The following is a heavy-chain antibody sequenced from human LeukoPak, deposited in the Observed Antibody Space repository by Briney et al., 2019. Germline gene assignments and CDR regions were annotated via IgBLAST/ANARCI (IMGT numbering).Heavy chain of an antibody. D-gene: IGHD2-15*01. J-gene: IGHJ6*02. Sequence: GGSLRLSCAASGFTFSSYGMHWVRQAPGKGLEWVAVISYDGSNKNYADSVKGRFTISRGNSKNTLYLQMNSLRAGDTALYYCAKDMRYCSGGGCYGMDVWGQGTAVTVSS. CDR2: ISYDGSNK. V-gene: IGHV3-30*18. CDR1: GFTFSSYG. CDR3: AKDMRYCSGGGCYGMDV.